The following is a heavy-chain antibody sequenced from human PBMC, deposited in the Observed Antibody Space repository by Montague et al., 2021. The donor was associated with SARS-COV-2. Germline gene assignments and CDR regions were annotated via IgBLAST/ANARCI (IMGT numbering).Heavy chain of an antibody. Sequence: SETLSLTCAVYGGSFSGYYWSWIRQPPGKGLEWIGEITHSGSTNYNPSLKSRVTISLDTSTNQFSLKLSSVTAADTAVYYCARGRYNSSWYGTKYYFDYWGQGTLVTVSS. D-gene: IGHD6-13*01. V-gene: IGHV4-34*01. CDR2: ITHSGST. J-gene: IGHJ4*02. CDR3: ARGRYNSSWYGTKYYFDY. CDR1: GGSFSGYY.